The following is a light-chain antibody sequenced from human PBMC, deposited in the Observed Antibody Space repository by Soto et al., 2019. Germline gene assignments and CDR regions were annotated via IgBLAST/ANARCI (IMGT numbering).Light chain of an antibody. V-gene: IGKV3-15*01. CDR2: GAS. Sequence: EIVMTQSPATLSVSPGERATLSCRASQSVSSNLAWYQQKPGQAPRLLIYGASTRATVIPASFSGSGSGTEFTLTTTSLQSEDYAVSSFQQYNNWPPGGTFGHGTKVEI. CDR1: QSVSSN. J-gene: IGKJ1*01. CDR3: QQYNNWPPGGT.